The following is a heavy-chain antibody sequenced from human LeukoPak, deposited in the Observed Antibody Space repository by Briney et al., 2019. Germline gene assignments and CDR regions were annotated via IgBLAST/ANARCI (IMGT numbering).Heavy chain of an antibody. CDR3: ARSSPPIHDAFDI. CDR2: IIPIFGTA. Sequence: SVKVSCKASGGTFSSYAISWVRQAPGQGLEWMGGIIPIFGTANYAQKFQGRVTITTDEPTSTAYMELSSLRSEDTAVYYCARSSPPIHDAFDIWGQGTMVTVSS. CDR1: GGTFSSYA. J-gene: IGHJ3*02. V-gene: IGHV1-69*05. D-gene: IGHD5-18*01.